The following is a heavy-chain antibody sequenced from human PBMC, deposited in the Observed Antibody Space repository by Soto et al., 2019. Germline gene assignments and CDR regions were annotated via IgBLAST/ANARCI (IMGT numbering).Heavy chain of an antibody. D-gene: IGHD1-26*01. J-gene: IGHJ4*02. CDR1: GYTFTSYG. V-gene: IGHV1-18*01. CDR3: ARDRGSYALDY. Sequence: QVQLVQSGAEVKKPGASVKVSCKASGYTFTSYGISWVRQAPGQGLEWMGWISANNGNTNYAQKLQGRVTMTTDTPTSTAYRELRSLRPADTAVYYCARDRGSYALDYWGQGTLVTVSS. CDR2: ISANNGNT.